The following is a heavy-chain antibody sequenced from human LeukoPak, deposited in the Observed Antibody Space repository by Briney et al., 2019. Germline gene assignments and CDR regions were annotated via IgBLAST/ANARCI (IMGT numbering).Heavy chain of an antibody. V-gene: IGHV3-23*01. J-gene: IGHJ4*02. Sequence: RGCPRLSRAASVFTFTDYAMIGVREPLGMGLEWVSGISGSGDRTYYADSVKGRFTISRDNSKNTLYLHMSTLRAEDTAVYYCANRVGHNNRHIDYGGQGTGVTVSA. CDR2: ISGSGDRT. CDR1: VFTFTDYA. CDR3: ANRVGHNNRHIDY. D-gene: IGHD1/OR15-1a*01.